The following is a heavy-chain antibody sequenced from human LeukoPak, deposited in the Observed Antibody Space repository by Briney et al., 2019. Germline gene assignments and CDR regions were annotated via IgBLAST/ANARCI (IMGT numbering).Heavy chain of an antibody. CDR2: IIPIFGTA. CDR3: AIRWIVATRGFDY. CDR1: GGTFSSCA. D-gene: IGHD5-12*01. V-gene: IGHV1-69*05. J-gene: IGHJ4*02. Sequence: SVKVSCKASGGTFSSCAISWVRQAPGQGLEWMGGIIPIFGTANYAQKFQGRVTITTDESTSTAYMELSSLRSEDTAVYYCAIRWIVATRGFDYWGQGTLVTVSS.